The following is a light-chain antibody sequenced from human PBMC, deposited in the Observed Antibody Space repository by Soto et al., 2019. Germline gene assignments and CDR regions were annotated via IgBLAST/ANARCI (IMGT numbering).Light chain of an antibody. J-gene: IGLJ2*01. CDR2: QHN. CDR3: QAWDSSTLVV. Sequence: SYELTQPTSVSVSPGQTASITCSGDQLGDKYACWYQQKPGQSPVLVIYQHNKRRSGIPERFSGSNSGNTATLTISGTQAMDEADYYCQAWDSSTLVVFGGGTQLTVL. V-gene: IGLV3-1*01. CDR1: QLGDKY.